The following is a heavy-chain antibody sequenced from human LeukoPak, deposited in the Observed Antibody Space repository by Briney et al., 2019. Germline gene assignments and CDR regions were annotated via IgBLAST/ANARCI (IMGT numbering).Heavy chain of an antibody. V-gene: IGHV4-30-4*01. D-gene: IGHD6-13*01. J-gene: IGHJ3*02. Sequence: TPSLTRPFLCGFHNRWGFLWGWVPQPPREGLGGVGDIYYSGSTYYNPSLKSRDTISVDTSKNQFSLKLSSVTAADTAVYYCASASIRAQQLPTLDAFDIWGQGTMVTVSS. CDR3: ASASIRAQQLPTLDAFDI. CDR1: GFHNRWGFL. CDR2: IYYSGST.